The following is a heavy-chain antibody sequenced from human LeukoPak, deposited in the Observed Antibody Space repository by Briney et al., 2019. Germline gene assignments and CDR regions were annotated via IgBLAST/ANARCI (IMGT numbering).Heavy chain of an antibody. V-gene: IGHV1-69*13. CDR2: IIPIFGTA. J-gene: IGHJ4*02. CDR3: ARDNGNDYGDYYFDY. CDR1: GGTFISYA. Sequence: ASVKVSCKASGGTFISYAISWVRQAPGRGLEWMGGIIPIFGTANYAQKFQGRVTITADESTSTAYMELSSLRSEDTAVYYCARDNGNDYGDYYFDYWGQGTLVTVSS. D-gene: IGHD4-17*01.